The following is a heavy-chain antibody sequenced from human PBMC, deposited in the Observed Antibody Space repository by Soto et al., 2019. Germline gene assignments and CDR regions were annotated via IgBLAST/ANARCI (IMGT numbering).Heavy chain of an antibody. V-gene: IGHV5-51*01. CDR2: IYPGDSDT. D-gene: IGHD6-13*01. CDR1: GYSFTSYW. Sequence: PGESLKISCKGSGYSFTSYWIGWVRQMPGKGLEWMGIIYPGDSDTRCSPSFQGQVTISADKSISTAYLQWSSLKASDTAMYHCARSRSSWTHDHYYYYGMDVWGQGTTVTVSS. CDR3: ARSRSSWTHDHYYYYGMDV. J-gene: IGHJ6*02.